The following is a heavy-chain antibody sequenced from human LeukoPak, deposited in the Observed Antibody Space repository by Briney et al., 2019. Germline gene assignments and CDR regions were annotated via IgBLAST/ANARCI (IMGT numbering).Heavy chain of an antibody. CDR1: GFTFSNFE. D-gene: IGHD1-1*01. CDR2: ISSSGTAI. Sequence: QSGGSLRLSCAASGFTFSNFEMNWVRQAPGKGLEWLSYISSSGTAIYYADSVKGRFTISRDNAKNSLYLQMNSLRAEDTAVYYCARGSDWTFVYWGQGTLVTVSS. CDR3: ARGSDWTFVY. J-gene: IGHJ4*02. V-gene: IGHV3-48*03.